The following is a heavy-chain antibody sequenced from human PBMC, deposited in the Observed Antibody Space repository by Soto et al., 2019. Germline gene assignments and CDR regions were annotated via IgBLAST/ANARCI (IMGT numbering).Heavy chain of an antibody. CDR1: GFSFSSYA. J-gene: IGHJ4*02. CDR2: ISDSGGGT. Sequence: GGSLRLSCAASGFSFSSYAMSWVRQGPGKAPEWVSGISDSGGGTWYADSVKGRFTMSRDNSKNTLYLQMNSLRAEDTAVYYCAKEWAAVRQPYLDCWGQGTLVTVSS. CDR3: AKEWAAVRQPYLDC. D-gene: IGHD6-6*01. V-gene: IGHV3-23*01.